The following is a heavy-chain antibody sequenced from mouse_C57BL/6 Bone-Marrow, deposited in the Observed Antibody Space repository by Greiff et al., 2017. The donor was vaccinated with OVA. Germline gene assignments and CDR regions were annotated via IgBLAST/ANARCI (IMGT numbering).Heavy chain of an antibody. V-gene: IGHV5-6*01. J-gene: IGHJ4*01. CDR2: ISSGGSYT. CDR3: ARLKLGYAMDY. CDR1: GFTFSSYG. D-gene: IGHD4-1*01. Sequence: DVQLQESGGDLVKPGGSLKLSCAASGFTFSSYGMSWVRQTPDKRLEWVATISSGGSYTYYPDSVKGRFTISRDNAKNTLYLQMSSLKSEDTAMYYCARLKLGYAMDYWGQGTSVTVSS.